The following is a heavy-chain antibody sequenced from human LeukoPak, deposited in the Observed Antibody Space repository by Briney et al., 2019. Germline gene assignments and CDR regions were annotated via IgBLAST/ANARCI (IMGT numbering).Heavy chain of an antibody. J-gene: IGHJ4*02. CDR3: ARGRAYDYVSSPPRAFADY. D-gene: IGHD3-22*01. CDR1: GVSISSGGYY. Sequence: SETLSLTCTVSGVSISSGGYYWSWIRQHPGKGLEWIGHINYSGNTYYSPSLQSRGTISLDRSKNQFSLKPSSVTAADTAVYYCARGRAYDYVSSPPRAFADYWGQGALVTVTS. V-gene: IGHV4-31*03. CDR2: INYSGNT.